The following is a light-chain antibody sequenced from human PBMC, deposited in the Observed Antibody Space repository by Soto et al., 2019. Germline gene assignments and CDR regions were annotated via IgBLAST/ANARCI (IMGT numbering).Light chain of an antibody. V-gene: IGKV1-5*03. J-gene: IGKJ1*01. CDR2: KAS. CDR3: QHYNSYSEA. Sequence: IQMTQSPSTLSGSVGDRVTITCRASQAICSWLAWYQQKPGKAPKLLIYKASTLKSGVPSRFSGSGSGTEFTLTISSLQPDDFATYYCQHYNSYSEAFGQGTKVDI. CDR1: QAICSW.